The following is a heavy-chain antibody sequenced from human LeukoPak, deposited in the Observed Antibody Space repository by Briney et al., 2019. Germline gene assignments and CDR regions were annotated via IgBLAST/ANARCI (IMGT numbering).Heavy chain of an antibody. Sequence: GGSLRLSCAASGFTFSFYSMNWVRQAPGKGLEWVSSISSSSSSIYYADLVKGRFTISRDNAKNSLDLQMNSLRAEDTAVYYCARVNEIVVVVSAAYDYWGQGTLVTVSS. CDR3: ARVNEIVVVVSAAYDY. CDR1: GFTFSFYS. V-gene: IGHV3-21*01. CDR2: ISSSSSSI. J-gene: IGHJ4*02. D-gene: IGHD2-15*01.